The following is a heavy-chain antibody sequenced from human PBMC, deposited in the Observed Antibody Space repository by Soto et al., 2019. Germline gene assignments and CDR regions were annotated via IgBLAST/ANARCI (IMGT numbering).Heavy chain of an antibody. CDR1: GFTFSSYA. V-gene: IGHV3-23*01. CDR3: AKCNPYSSSWRGGCYFDY. J-gene: IGHJ4*02. CDR2: ISGSGGST. Sequence: PGGSLRLSCAASGFTFSSYAMSWVRQAPGKGLEWVSAISGSGGSTYYADSVKGRFTISRDNSKNTLYLQMNSLRAEDTAVYYCAKCNPYSSSWRGGCYFDYWGQGTLVTVSS. D-gene: IGHD6-13*01.